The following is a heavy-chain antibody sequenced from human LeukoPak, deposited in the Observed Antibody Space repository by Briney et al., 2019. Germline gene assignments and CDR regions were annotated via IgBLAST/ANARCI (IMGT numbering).Heavy chain of an antibody. Sequence: ASVKVSCKATGYTFTNYYMHWVRQAPGQWLEWMGIINPSDGSTSFPQKFQGRVTMTRDTSTSTVYMELSSLRSEDTAVYYCAGGFYGDFYYFDYWGQGTLVTVSS. CDR2: INPSDGST. CDR1: GYTFTNYY. CDR3: AGGFYGDFYYFDY. V-gene: IGHV1-46*01. J-gene: IGHJ4*02. D-gene: IGHD4-17*01.